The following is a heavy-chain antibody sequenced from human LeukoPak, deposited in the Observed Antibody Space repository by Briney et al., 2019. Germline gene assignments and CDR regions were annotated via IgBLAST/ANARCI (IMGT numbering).Heavy chain of an antibody. CDR2: IFPTSREI. D-gene: IGHD5/OR15-5a*01. Sequence: PGGSLRLSCAASGFTFSSFAMIWVRQPPGKGLEWVSSIFPTSREIHYADSVRGRFTISRDNSKSTLSLQMNSLRAEDTAVYFCARDSNPNDGQVFYDAFDIWGQGTMVTVSS. CDR3: ARDSNPNDGQVFYDAFDI. V-gene: IGHV3-23*01. J-gene: IGHJ3*02. CDR1: GFTFSSFA.